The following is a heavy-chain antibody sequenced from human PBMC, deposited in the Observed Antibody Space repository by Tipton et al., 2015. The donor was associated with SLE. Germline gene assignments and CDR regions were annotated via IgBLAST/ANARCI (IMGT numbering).Heavy chain of an antibody. V-gene: IGHV3-30-3*01. CDR2: ISYDGSNK. CDR1: GFTFSSYA. J-gene: IGHJ5*02. D-gene: IGHD3-22*01. Sequence: RSLRLSCAASGFTFSSYAMHWVRQAPGKGLEWVAVISYDGSNKYYADSVKGRFTISRDNSKNTLYLQMNSLRAEDTAVYYCARPRDTMIVAVLVGGGTPWFDPWGQGTLVTVSS. CDR3: ARPRDTMIVAVLVGGGTPWFDP.